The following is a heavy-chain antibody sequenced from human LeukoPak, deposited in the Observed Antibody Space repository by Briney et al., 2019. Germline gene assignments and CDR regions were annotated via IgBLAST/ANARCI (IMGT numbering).Heavy chain of an antibody. Sequence: SETLSLTCTVSGGSISSYYWSWIRQPAGKGLEGFGRIYTSGSTNYNPSPKSRISMSVDTSKNEFSLELRSVTAADTAVYFRARAGYTISSYRFDYWGQGALVTVSS. D-gene: IGHD3-16*02. CDR3: ARAGYTISSYRFDY. CDR1: GGSISSYY. CDR2: IYTSGST. J-gene: IGHJ4*02. V-gene: IGHV4-4*07.